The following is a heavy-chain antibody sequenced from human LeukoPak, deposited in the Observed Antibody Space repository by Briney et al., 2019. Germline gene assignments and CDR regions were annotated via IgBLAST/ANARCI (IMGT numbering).Heavy chain of an antibody. V-gene: IGHV1-2*02. CDR2: INPNSGGT. J-gene: IGHJ4*02. Sequence: ASVKVSCKASSYMFTRYGISWVRQAPGQGLEWMGWINPNSGGTNYAQKFQGRVTMTRDTSISTAYMELSRLRSDDTAVYYCAPDSGGWGQGTLVTVSS. CDR1: SYMFTRYG. CDR3: APDSGG. D-gene: IGHD3-10*01.